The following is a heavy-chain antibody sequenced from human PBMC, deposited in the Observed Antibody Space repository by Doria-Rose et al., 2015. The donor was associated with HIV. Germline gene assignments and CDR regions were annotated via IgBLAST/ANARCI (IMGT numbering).Heavy chain of an antibody. D-gene: IGHD6-13*01. Sequence: WSAGLFKTSETLSLPCSVYGGSFSGYYWSWIRQSPGKGLQWIGEINHSGNSNYNPSLNSRVTVSVDTSKNQFSLKLRSVTAADTAVYYCTRRPPYSSSWKYWGQGTLVTVSS. V-gene: IGHV4-34*01. J-gene: IGHJ4*02. CDR3: TRRPPYSSSWKY. CDR1: GGSFSGYY. CDR2: INHSGNS.